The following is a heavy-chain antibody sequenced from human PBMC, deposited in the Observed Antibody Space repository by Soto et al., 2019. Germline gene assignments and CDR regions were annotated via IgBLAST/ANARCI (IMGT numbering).Heavy chain of an antibody. CDR1: GYSLTEIS. CDR2: FDPEDGET. V-gene: IGHV1-24*01. Sequence: GASVKVSCKVSGYSLTEISRHWVRQAPGKGLEWMGGFDPEDGETIYAQKFQGRVTMTEDTSTDTAYMELSSLRSEDTAVYYCATLPRFCTNGVCQTDAFDIWGQGTMVTVSS. CDR3: ATLPRFCTNGVCQTDAFDI. D-gene: IGHD2-8*01. J-gene: IGHJ3*02.